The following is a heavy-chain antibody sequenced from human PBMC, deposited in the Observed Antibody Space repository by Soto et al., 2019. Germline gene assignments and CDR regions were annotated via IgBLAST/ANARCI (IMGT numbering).Heavy chain of an antibody. Sequence: QVQLVESGGGLVKPGGSLRLSCAASGFTFSDYYMSWIRQAPGKGLEWVSYISRSGSTIYYADSVKGRFTISRDNAKNSIYLQMNSLRAEDTAVYYCAGVRRDIVLMGTPEFDYWGQGTLVTVSS. CDR3: AGVRRDIVLMGTPEFDY. D-gene: IGHD2-8*01. V-gene: IGHV3-11*01. CDR2: ISRSGSTI. J-gene: IGHJ4*02. CDR1: GFTFSDYY.